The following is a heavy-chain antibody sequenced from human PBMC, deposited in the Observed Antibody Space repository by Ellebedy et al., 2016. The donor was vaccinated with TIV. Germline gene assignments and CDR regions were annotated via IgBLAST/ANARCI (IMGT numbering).Heavy chain of an antibody. V-gene: IGHV1-2*02. D-gene: IGHD4-17*01. J-gene: IGHJ4*02. CDR2: INPNSGGT. Sequence: ASVKVSCKASGYTFTGYYMHWVRQAPGQGLEWMGWINPNSGGTNYAQKFQGRVTMTRDTSISTAYMELSRLRSDDTAVYYCARGTTVDSYYFDYWGQGTLVTVSS. CDR1: GYTFTGYY. CDR3: ARGTTVDSYYFDY.